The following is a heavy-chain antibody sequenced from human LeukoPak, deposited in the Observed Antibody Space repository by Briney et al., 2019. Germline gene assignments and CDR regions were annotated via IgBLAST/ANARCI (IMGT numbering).Heavy chain of an antibody. J-gene: IGHJ4*02. CDR2: INPSGGST. D-gene: IGHD3-22*01. Sequence: ASVKVSCKASGYTFTSYYMHWVRQAPGQGLEWMGIINPSGGSTSYAQKFQGRVTMTRDTSTSTVYMELSSLRSEDTAVYYCARQFVAYYYDSSGYELDYWGQGTLVTVSS. CDR3: ARQFVAYYYDSSGYELDY. CDR1: GYTFTSYY. V-gene: IGHV1-46*01.